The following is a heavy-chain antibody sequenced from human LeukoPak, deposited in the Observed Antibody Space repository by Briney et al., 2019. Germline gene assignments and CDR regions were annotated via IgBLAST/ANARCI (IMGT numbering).Heavy chain of an antibody. V-gene: IGHV4-59*11. Sequence: SETLSLTCTVSGGSISSHYWSWIRQPPGKGLEWIGYIYYSGSTNYNPSLKSRVTISVDTSKNQFSLKLSSVTAADTAVYYCAREETYDILTGYILWGQGTLVTVSS. CDR3: AREETYDILTGYIL. D-gene: IGHD3-9*01. CDR2: IYYSGST. J-gene: IGHJ4*02. CDR1: GGSISSHY.